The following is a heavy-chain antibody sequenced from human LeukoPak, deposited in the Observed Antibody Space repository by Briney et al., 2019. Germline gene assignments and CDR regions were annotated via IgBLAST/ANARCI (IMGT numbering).Heavy chain of an antibody. V-gene: IGHV1-69*05. CDR3: ARNFQIGYSSGWYRFDY. CDR2: IIPIFGTA. J-gene: IGHJ4*02. CDR1: GGTFSSYA. D-gene: IGHD6-19*01. Sequence: SVKVSCKASGGTFSSYAISWVRQAPGQGLEWMGGIIPIFGTANYAQKFQGRATITTDESTSTAYMELSSLRSEDTAVYYCARNFQIGYSSGWYRFDYWGQGTLVTVSS.